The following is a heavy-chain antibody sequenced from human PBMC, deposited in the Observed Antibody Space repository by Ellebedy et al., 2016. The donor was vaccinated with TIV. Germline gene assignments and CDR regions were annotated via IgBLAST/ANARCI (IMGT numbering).Heavy chain of an antibody. J-gene: IGHJ3*02. D-gene: IGHD1-26*01. V-gene: IGHV3-7*01. CDR3: ARGVSVGGAFDI. Sequence: DSVKGRFTISRDNAKNSLFLQMNSLRVEDTAMYYCARGVSVGGAFDIWGQGTMVTVSS.